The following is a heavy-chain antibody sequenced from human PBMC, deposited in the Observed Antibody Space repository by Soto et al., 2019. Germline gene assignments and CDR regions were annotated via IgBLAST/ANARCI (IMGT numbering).Heavy chain of an antibody. D-gene: IGHD2-2*01. CDR1: GFTFSSYA. CDR2: ISGSGGST. CDR3: AKVRGKGGYCSSTSCYTSFDY. J-gene: IGHJ4*02. V-gene: IGHV3-23*01. Sequence: GGSLRLSCAASGFTFSSYAMSWVRQAPGKGLEWVSAISGSGGSTYYADSVKGRFTISRDNSKNTLYLQMNSLRAEDTAVYYCAKVRGKGGYCSSTSCYTSFDYWGQGTLVTVSS.